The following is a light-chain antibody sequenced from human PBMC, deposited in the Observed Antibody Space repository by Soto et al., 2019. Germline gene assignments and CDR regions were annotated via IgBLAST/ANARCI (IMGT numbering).Light chain of an antibody. CDR3: QQRSNWPLLP. CDR1: QSVRSY. Sequence: EIGLTQSPATLSLSPGERATLSCRASQSVRSYVAWYQQKPGQAPRLLIYDASNRATGIPARFSGSGSGTDFTLTISSLEPEDFAVYYCQQRSNWPLLPFGGGTKVEIK. J-gene: IGKJ4*01. CDR2: DAS. V-gene: IGKV3-11*01.